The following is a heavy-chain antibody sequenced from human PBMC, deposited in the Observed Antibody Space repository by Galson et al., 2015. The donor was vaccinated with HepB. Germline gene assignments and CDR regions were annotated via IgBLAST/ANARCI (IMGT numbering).Heavy chain of an antibody. J-gene: IGHJ4*02. CDR2: ISYDGTYE. Sequence: SLRLSCAASGFTFSTYTMNWVRQAPGKGLEWVAVISYDGTYEYYADSVKGRFTISRDNSKSTLFLQMSSLRAEDTSVYYCATGRGQPYQLLHQTHYFDHWGQGTLVTVSS. CDR3: ATGRGQPYQLLHQTHYFDH. D-gene: IGHD2-2*01. V-gene: IGHV3-30*04. CDR1: GFTFSTYT.